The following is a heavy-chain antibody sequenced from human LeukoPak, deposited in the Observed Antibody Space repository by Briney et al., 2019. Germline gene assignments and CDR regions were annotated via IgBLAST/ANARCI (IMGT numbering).Heavy chain of an antibody. V-gene: IGHV3-30-3*01. CDR3: ARDPSDFWSGYPYYFDY. D-gene: IGHD3-3*01. J-gene: IGHJ4*02. Sequence: SGRSLRLSCPASGFTFSSYAMHWVSQAPGKGLEWVAVISYDGSNKYYADSVEGRFTISRDNSKNTLYLQMNSLRAEDTAVYYCARDPSDFWSGYPYYFDYWGQGTLVTVSS. CDR2: ISYDGSNK. CDR1: GFTFSSYA.